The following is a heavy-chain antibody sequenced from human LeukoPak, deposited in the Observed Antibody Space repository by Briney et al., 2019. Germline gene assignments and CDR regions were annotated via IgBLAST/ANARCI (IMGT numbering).Heavy chain of an antibody. D-gene: IGHD6-13*01. V-gene: IGHV3-21*01. CDR1: GFTFSSYS. Sequence: PGGSLRLSCAASGFTFSSYSMNWVRQAPGKGLEWVSSISSSSSYIYYADSVKGRFTIYRDNAKNSLYLQMNSLRAEDTAVYYCARDFAIAAGSPIDYWGQGTLVTVSS. CDR3: ARDFAIAAGSPIDY. J-gene: IGHJ4*02. CDR2: ISSSSSYI.